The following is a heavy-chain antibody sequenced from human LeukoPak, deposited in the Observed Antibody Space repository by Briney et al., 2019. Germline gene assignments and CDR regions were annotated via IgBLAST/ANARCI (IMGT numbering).Heavy chain of an antibody. Sequence: ASVKVSCKASGYTFTGYYMHWVRQAPGQGLEWMGRINPNSGGTNYAQKFQGRVTMTRDTSISTAYMELNRLKPDDTAVYYCARGQDGYNDDYWGQGTLVTVSS. CDR2: INPNSGGT. CDR1: GYTFTGYY. J-gene: IGHJ4*02. CDR3: ARGQDGYNDDY. V-gene: IGHV1-2*06. D-gene: IGHD5-24*01.